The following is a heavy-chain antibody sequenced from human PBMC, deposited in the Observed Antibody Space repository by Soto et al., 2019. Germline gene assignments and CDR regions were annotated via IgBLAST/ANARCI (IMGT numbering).Heavy chain of an antibody. D-gene: IGHD4-17*01. CDR3: ARVFGGTVTTFDY. Sequence: QVQLVESGGGVVQPGRSLRLSCAASGFTFSSYAMHWVRKAPGKGLEWVAVISYDGSNKYYADSVKGRFTISRDNSKNTLYLQMNSLRAEDTAVYYCARVFGGTVTTFDYWGQGTLVTVSS. CDR1: GFTFSSYA. V-gene: IGHV3-30-3*01. J-gene: IGHJ4*02. CDR2: ISYDGSNK.